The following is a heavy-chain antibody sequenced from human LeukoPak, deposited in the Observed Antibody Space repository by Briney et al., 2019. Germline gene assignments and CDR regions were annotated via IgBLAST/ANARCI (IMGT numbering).Heavy chain of an antibody. CDR3: ARGGGLDV. D-gene: IGHD3-16*01. Sequence: GGSLRLTCAASGFTFSSYWMNWARQAPGKGLEWVASINHNGNVNYYVDSVKGRFTISRDNAKNSLYLQMSNLRAEDTAVYFCARGGGLDVWGQGATVTVSS. V-gene: IGHV3-7*03. CDR2: INHNGNVN. CDR1: GFTFSSYW. J-gene: IGHJ6*02.